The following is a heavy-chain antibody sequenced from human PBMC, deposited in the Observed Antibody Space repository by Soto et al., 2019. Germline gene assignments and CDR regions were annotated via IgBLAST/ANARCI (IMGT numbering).Heavy chain of an antibody. Sequence: LSLTCSVSRGSISSYYWSWVRQPPGKGLEWIGFIHRTGSTKYNPSLESRVTISVDTSKNQFSLKLSSVTAADTAVYYCARASPAARSPKYYFDYWGQGTLVTVSS. CDR3: ARASPAARSPKYYFDY. V-gene: IGHV4-59*08. CDR2: IHRTGST. CDR1: RGSISSYY. J-gene: IGHJ4*02. D-gene: IGHD6-6*01.